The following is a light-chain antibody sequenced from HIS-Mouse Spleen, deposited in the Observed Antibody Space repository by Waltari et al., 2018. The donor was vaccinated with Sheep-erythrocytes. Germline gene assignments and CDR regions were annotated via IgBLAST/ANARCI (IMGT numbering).Light chain of an antibody. CDR3: CSDAGSYNHV. V-gene: IGLV2-8*01. J-gene: IGLJ1*01. CDR2: DVS. Sequence: SAPTQPPSASGSPGQSVTISCTGTSSDVGGYNYVSWYQQHPGKAPKLMIYDVSKRPSGVPDRFSGSKSGNPASLTISGLQAEDEADYYCCSDAGSYNHVFATGTKVTVL. CDR1: SSDVGGYNY.